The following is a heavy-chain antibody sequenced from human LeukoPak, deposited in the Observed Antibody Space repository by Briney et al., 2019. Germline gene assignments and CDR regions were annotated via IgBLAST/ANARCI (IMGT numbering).Heavy chain of an antibody. D-gene: IGHD3-10*01. Sequence: GGSLRLSCAASGFTFSSYSMIWVRQAPGKGLEWVSSISSDSTYIYYADSVKGRFTISRDNAENSMYLQMNSLRAEDTAVYFCGRGGTWQPYDYWGQGTLVTVSS. CDR2: ISSDSTYI. CDR3: GRGGTWQPYDY. V-gene: IGHV3-21*01. J-gene: IGHJ4*02. CDR1: GFTFSSYS.